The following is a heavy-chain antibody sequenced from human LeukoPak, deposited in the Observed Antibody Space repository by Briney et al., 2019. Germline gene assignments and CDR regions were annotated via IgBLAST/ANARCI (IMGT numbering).Heavy chain of an antibody. Sequence: ASVKVSCKASGYTFTSYDINWVRQATGQGLEWMGWMNPNSGNTGYAQKFQGRVTMTRDTSTSTVYMELSSLRSEDTAVYYCATARADYDFWSGHLDYWGQGTLVTVSS. CDR3: ATARADYDFWSGHLDY. CDR2: MNPNSGNT. J-gene: IGHJ4*02. D-gene: IGHD3-3*01. CDR1: GYTFTSYD. V-gene: IGHV1-8*01.